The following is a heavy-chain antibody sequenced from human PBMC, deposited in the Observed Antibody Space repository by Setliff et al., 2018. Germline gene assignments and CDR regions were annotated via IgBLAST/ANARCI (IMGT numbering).Heavy chain of an antibody. CDR1: GHTFTAYD. CDR3: ARGALVLQFLEWLPRFYYMDV. CDR2: MNPNSGRT. J-gene: IGHJ6*03. V-gene: IGHV1-8*02. D-gene: IGHD3-3*01. Sequence: ASVKVSCKASGHTFTAYDIVWVRQATGQGLEWMGWMNPNSGRTGYPQKFQGRVTMTRNTSISTAYMELSSLRSEDTAVYFCARGALVLQFLEWLPRFYYMDVWGKGTTVTV.